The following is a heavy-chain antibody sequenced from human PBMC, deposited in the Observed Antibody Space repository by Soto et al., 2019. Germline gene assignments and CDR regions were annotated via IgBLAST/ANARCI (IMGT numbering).Heavy chain of an antibody. CDR3: ARVIYGSFDY. CDR1: GFTFSSYG. J-gene: IGHJ4*02. CDR2: IWYDGSNK. Sequence: QVQLVESGGGVVQPGRSLRLSCAASGFTFSSYGMHWVRQAPGKGLEWVAVIWYDGSNKYYADSVKGRFTISRDNSKNTLYLKRNSLRAEDTAVYYCARVIYGSFDYWGQGTLVTVSS. D-gene: IGHD3-10*01. V-gene: IGHV3-33*01.